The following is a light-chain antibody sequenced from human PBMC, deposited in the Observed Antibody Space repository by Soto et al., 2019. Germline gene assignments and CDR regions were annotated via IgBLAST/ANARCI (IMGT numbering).Light chain of an antibody. CDR2: GAX. V-gene: IGKV3-11*01. Sequence: VVMTKSPAYLPLSRGERATLYXRASHSVIMNLSWYQQIAGQXTRLAXXGAXTRAAGIPARFSGSGFGTDSTLTISSLEPGDSAVYYCQQRSNWPTITFGHGTRLDIK. CDR3: QQRSNWPTIT. CDR1: HSVIMN. J-gene: IGKJ5*01.